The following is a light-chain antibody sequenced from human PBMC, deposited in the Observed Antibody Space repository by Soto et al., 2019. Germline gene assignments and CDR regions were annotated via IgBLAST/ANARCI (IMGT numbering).Light chain of an antibody. CDR2: GAS. Sequence: EIVMTQSQATLSVSPGERATLSCRASQSVSSNLAWYQQKPGQAPRLVIYGASTRATGIPARFSGSGSGTEFTLTISSLQPEDFAVYYCQQYNNWPPYTLGQGTKVDIK. CDR1: QSVSSN. J-gene: IGKJ2*01. V-gene: IGKV3-15*01. CDR3: QQYNNWPPYT.